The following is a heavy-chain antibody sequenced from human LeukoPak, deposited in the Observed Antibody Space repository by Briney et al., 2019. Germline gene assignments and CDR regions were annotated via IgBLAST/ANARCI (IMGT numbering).Heavy chain of an antibody. CDR1: GFTFSTYA. V-gene: IGHV3-30*18. CDR2: ISYDGSYK. Sequence: PGGSLRLSCAASGFTFSTYALTWVRQAPGQGLEWVAIISYDGSYKYYADAVKGRFTISRENSKNTLSLQMNSLRAEDTAVYYCAKGGPDSSAYYVDYWGQGTLVTVSS. D-gene: IGHD3-22*01. CDR3: AKGGPDSSAYYVDY. J-gene: IGHJ4*02.